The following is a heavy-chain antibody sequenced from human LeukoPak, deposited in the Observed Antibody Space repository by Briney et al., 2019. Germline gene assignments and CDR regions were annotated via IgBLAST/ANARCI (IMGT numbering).Heavy chain of an antibody. Sequence: PSETLSLTCAVSGYSISSGYYWGWIRQPPGKGLEWIGSIYHSGSTYYNPSLKSRVTISVDTSKNQSSLKLSSVTAADTAVYYCARRGFDSNPFDYWGQGTLVTVSS. D-gene: IGHD3-22*01. CDR2: IYHSGST. V-gene: IGHV4-38-2*01. J-gene: IGHJ4*02. CDR1: GYSISSGYY. CDR3: ARRGFDSNPFDY.